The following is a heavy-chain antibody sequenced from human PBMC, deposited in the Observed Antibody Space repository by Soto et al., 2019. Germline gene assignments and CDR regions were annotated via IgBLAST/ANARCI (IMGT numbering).Heavy chain of an antibody. Sequence: TSETLSLTCTVSGGSISSGNFSWTWIRQKPGKGLEWIAYIFHTGSTFYNSSLKPRVSISVDRSKNQFSLKLKSVTETDTAVYYCARVKVGDLFRFNWFFDLWGRGTLVT. J-gene: IGHJ2*01. CDR1: GGSISSGNFS. CDR2: IFHTGST. D-gene: IGHD3-3*01. CDR3: ARVKVGDLFRFNWFFDL. V-gene: IGHV4-30-2*01.